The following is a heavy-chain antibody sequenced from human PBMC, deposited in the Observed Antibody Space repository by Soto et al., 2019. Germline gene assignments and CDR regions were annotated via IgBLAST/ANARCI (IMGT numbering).Heavy chain of an antibody. Sequence: QVQLVQSGAEVKKPGSSVQVSCKASGGTFSSYAISWVRQAPGQGLEWMGGVIPIFGTANYAQKFQGRVTVTADESKRTAYMEQSSLRSEDTAAYYCARPYYVFWSGYPNYYGMAVSGQGTTVPVSS. CDR1: GGTFSSYA. CDR3: ARPYYVFWSGYPNYYGMAV. CDR2: VIPIFGTA. V-gene: IGHV1-69*01. D-gene: IGHD3-3*01. J-gene: IGHJ6*02.